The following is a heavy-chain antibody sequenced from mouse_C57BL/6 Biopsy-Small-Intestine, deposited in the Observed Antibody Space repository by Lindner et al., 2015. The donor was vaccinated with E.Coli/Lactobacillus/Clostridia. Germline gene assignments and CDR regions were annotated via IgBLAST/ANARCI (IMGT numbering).Heavy chain of an antibody. CDR1: GYTFTSYT. Sequence: QLQESEAELVKPGASVKMSCKASGYTFTSYTMHWVKQRPGQGLEWIGYINPSSGYTKYNQKFKDKATLTADKSSSTAYMQLSSLTSEDSAVYYCAKPPGTGAMDYWGQGTSVTVSS. J-gene: IGHJ4*01. D-gene: IGHD4-1*01. V-gene: IGHV1-4*01. CDR2: INPSSGYT. CDR3: AKPPGTGAMDY.